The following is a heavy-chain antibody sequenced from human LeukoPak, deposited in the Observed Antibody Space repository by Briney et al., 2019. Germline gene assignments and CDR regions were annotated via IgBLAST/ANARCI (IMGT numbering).Heavy chain of an antibody. D-gene: IGHD2-15*01. V-gene: IGHV3-74*01. CDR1: GFTFSSYW. Sequence: GGSLRLSCAASGFTFSSYWMHWVRQAPGKGLVWVSRIKSDGSITTYADSVKGRFTISRDNFKNTVYLQMNTLTVDDTALYYCASRSGHWDFWGPGTLVTVSS. CDR3: ASRSGHWDF. CDR2: IKSDGSIT. J-gene: IGHJ4*02.